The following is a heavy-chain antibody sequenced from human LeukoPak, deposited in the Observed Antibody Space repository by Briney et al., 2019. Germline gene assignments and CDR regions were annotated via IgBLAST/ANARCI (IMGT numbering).Heavy chain of an antibody. J-gene: IGHJ4*02. Sequence: GGSLRLSCVAPGFTFSSLWMHWVRQAPGKGLEWVSRIDNDEITTTYADSVKGRFTISRDNAKNTLYLQMNSLRAEDTGVYYCARGGPGTGMDYWGQGALVTVPS. CDR1: GFTFSSLW. D-gene: IGHD1-1*01. V-gene: IGHV3-74*01. CDR2: IDNDEITT. CDR3: ARGGPGTGMDY.